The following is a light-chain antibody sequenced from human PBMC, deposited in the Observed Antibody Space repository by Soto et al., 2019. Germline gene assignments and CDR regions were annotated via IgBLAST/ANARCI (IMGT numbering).Light chain of an antibody. Sequence: IQMTQSPPTLSASVGDRVTITCRASQSISSWLAWYQQKPGTAPKLLIYKASTLQSGVPSRFSGSGSGTEFTLTISSLQPDDSATYYCQQYNDNWTFGQGTKV. CDR2: KAS. CDR3: QQYNDNWT. J-gene: IGKJ1*01. V-gene: IGKV1-5*03. CDR1: QSISSW.